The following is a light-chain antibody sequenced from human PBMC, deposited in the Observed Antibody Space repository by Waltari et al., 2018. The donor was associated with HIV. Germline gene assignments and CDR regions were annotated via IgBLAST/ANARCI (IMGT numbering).Light chain of an antibody. J-gene: IGKJ1*01. Sequence: DIVMTQSPDSLAVSLGERAPINCKSSQSVLHSSNNKNYLAWYQQKPGQPPNLLIYWASTRESGVPDRFSGSGSGTDFTLTISSLQAEDVVVYYCQQYYNSPLTFGQGTKVEIK. V-gene: IGKV4-1*01. CDR3: QQYYNSPLT. CDR2: WAS. CDR1: QSVLHSSNNKNY.